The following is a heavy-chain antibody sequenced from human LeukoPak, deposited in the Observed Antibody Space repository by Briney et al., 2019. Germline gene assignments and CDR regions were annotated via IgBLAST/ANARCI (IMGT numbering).Heavy chain of an antibody. D-gene: IGHD3-22*01. J-gene: IGHJ4*02. V-gene: IGHV3-21*01. CDR1: GFPFSSYS. CDR3: ARHYDSSGYGY. CDR2: ISSCSSYI. Sequence: GGSLTLLCAPSGFPFSSYSMLGLRQAPGRGLEGVSSISSCSSYIYYAHSVKGRFTISRDNAKNSLYLQMNSLRAEYTAVYYCARHYDSSGYGYWGQGTVVTVSA.